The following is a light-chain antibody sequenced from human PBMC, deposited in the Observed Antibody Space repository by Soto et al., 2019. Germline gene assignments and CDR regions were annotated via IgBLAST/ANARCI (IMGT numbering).Light chain of an antibody. V-gene: IGKV1-39*01. CDR3: QQSYSNGMYT. CDR1: QSISTY. Sequence: DIQMTQSPSSLSASVGDRVTITCRASQSISTYLHWYQQKPGKAPRVLISSASTLQSGVPSRFSGSGSGTEFTLTISSLQPEDFATYYCQQSYSNGMYTFGQGTKVDIK. CDR2: SAS. J-gene: IGKJ2*01.